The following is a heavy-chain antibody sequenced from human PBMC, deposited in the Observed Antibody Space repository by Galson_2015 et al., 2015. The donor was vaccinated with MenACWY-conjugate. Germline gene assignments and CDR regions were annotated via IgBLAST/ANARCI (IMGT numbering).Heavy chain of an antibody. CDR3: ARVSVAVASDAFDI. J-gene: IGHJ3*02. CDR2: IYSGGNT. V-gene: IGHV3-53*01. Sequence: SLRLSCAASGFTVSSNYMSWVRQSPEKGLEWVSIIYSGGNTYYADSVKGRFTISRDNPKNTVYLQMNTLGAEDTAVYYCARVSVAVASDAFDIWGQGTMVTVSS. D-gene: IGHD6-19*01. CDR1: GFTVSSNY.